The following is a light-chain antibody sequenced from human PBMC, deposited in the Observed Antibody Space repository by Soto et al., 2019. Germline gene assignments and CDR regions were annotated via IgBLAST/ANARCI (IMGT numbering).Light chain of an antibody. CDR3: QQSYSTPPGT. J-gene: IGKJ2*02. CDR1: QSISSY. CDR2: AAS. Sequence: DIQMTQSPSSLSASVGDRVTITCRASQSISSYLNWYQQKPGKAPKLLIYAASSLQSGVPSRFSGSGSGTDFTLTISSLQPEDFATYYCQQSYSTPPGTFGQGTKLESK. V-gene: IGKV1-39*01.